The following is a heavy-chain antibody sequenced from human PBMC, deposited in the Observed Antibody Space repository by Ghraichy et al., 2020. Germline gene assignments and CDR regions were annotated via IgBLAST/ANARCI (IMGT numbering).Heavy chain of an antibody. D-gene: IGHD3-22*01. CDR3: ARDALTYYYDSSGYSTFDY. Sequence: ASVKVSCKASGYTFTSYDINWVRQATGQGLEWMGWMNPNSGNTGYAQKFQGRVTMTRNTSISTAYMELSSLRSEDTAVYYCARDALTYYYDSSGYSTFDYWGQGTLVTVSS. CDR2: MNPNSGNT. CDR1: GYTFTSYD. V-gene: IGHV1-8*01. J-gene: IGHJ4*02.